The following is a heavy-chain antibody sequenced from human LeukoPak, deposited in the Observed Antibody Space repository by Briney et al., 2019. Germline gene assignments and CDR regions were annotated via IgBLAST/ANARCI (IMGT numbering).Heavy chain of an antibody. J-gene: IGHJ4*02. V-gene: IGHV3-21*01. CDR3: ATETIGRHYDY. D-gene: IGHD1-14*01. CDR2: IGPTGTDR. Sequence: GGSLRLSCAASGFTFSSCGFNWVRQAPGKGLEWVSSIGPTGTDRYYADSVRGRFTISRDNAKNSMYLQMDSLRDGDTAVYYCATETIGRHYDYWGQGTLLTVSS. CDR1: GFTFSSCG.